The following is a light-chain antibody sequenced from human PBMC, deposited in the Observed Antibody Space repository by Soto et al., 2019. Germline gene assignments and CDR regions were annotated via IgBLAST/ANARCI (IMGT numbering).Light chain of an antibody. CDR2: GNS. V-gene: IGLV1-40*01. J-gene: IGLJ2*01. Sequence: QSVLTQPPSVSGAPGQRVTISCTGSSSNIGAGYDVHWYQQLPGTAPKLLIYGNSNRPSGVPDRFSGSKSGTSASLAITGLQAEDEADYYCQSYGSSPVFGGGTKLTVL. CDR3: QSYGSSPV. CDR1: SSNIGAGYD.